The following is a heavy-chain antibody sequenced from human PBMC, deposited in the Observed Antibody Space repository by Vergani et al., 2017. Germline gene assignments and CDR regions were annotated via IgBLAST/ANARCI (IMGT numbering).Heavy chain of an antibody. Sequence: QLVESGGGWVQPGGSLRLSCVVSGLDFRSYIMNWVRQAPGKGLEWVSFVSTGTKSQSYAESVKGRFTISRDSAKNSLYLQMDSLRAEDTAVYYCAREYSSTSGRAFDFWGQGTKVTVSS. CDR2: VSTGTKSQ. V-gene: IGHV3-48*01. CDR3: AREYSSTSGRAFDF. CDR1: GLDFRSYI. D-gene: IGHD2-2*01. J-gene: IGHJ3*01.